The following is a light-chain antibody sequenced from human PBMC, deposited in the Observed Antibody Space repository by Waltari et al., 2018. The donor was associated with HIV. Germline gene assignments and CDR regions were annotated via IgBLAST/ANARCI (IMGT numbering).Light chain of an antibody. J-gene: IGKJ4*01. V-gene: IGKV1-27*01. CDR2: DAS. Sequence: IQLPQSSSSLSASVGDTVTITCRASQCISNYLAWYQKKPGKVPKLLIYDASTLQSGVPWRFRGSGSGTEFTLTISSLQPEDVATYYCQKYNSAPLTFGGGTKVEIK. CDR1: QCISNY. CDR3: QKYNSAPLT.